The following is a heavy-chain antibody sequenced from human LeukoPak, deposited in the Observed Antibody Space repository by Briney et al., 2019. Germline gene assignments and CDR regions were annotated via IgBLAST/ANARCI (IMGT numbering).Heavy chain of an antibody. CDR2: INPNSGGT. CDR1: GYTFTGYY. J-gene: IGHJ4*02. V-gene: IGHV1-2*02. D-gene: IGHD1-26*01. CDR3: ARRAPGLNSGSYSAFLGY. Sequence: ASVKVSCKASGYTFTGYYMHWVRQAPGQGLEWMGWINPNSGGTNYAQKFQGRVTMTRDTSISTAYMELSRLRSDDTAVYYCARRAPGLNSGSYSAFLGYWGQGTLVTVSS.